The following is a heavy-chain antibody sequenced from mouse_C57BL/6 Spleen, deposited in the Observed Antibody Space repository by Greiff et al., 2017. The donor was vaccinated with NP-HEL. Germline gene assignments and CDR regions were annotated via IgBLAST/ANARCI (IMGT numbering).Heavy chain of an antibody. D-gene: IGHD1-1*01. V-gene: IGHV5-9-1*02. CDR3: TRDYLYCYGSRYFDV. Sequence: EVHLVESGEGLVKPGGSLKLSCAASGFTFSSYAMSWVRQTPEKRLAWVAYISSGGDYIYYADTVKGRFTISRDNARNTLYLQMSRLKSEDTAMYYWTRDYLYCYGSRYFDVGGTGTTVTVSS. CDR2: ISSGGDYI. CDR1: GFTFSSYA. J-gene: IGHJ1*03.